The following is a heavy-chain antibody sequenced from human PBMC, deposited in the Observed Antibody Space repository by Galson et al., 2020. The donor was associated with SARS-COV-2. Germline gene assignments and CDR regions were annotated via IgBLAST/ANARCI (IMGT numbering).Heavy chain of an antibody. V-gene: IGHV3-30*02. CDR1: GFTFSNYD. J-gene: IGHJ4*02. CDR2: ITYAGSHK. Sequence: GGSLRLSCTASGFTFSNYDMHWVRQAPGKGLEWVAFITYAGSHKYYTDSVKGRFTISRDNSKNTLYLQMNSLRVEDTGVYYCAKVGDSGSYSDYWGQGTLVTVSS. D-gene: IGHD1-26*01. CDR3: AKVGDSGSYSDY.